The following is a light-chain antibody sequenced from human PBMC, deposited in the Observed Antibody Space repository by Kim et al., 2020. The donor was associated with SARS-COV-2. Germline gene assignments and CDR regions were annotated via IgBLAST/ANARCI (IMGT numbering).Light chain of an antibody. Sequence: KTVTSSCTRSSDSIASKYVQWYQQRPGSAPTTVIYEDNQRPSGVPDRFSGSIDSSSNSASLTISGLKTEDEADYYCQSYDSNSVVFGGGTQLTVL. CDR3: QSYDSNSVV. V-gene: IGLV6-57*03. J-gene: IGLJ2*01. CDR1: SDSIASKY. CDR2: EDN.